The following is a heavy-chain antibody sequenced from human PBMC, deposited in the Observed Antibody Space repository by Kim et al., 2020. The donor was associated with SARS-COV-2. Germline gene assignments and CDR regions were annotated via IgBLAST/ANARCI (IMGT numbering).Heavy chain of an antibody. V-gene: IGHV3-13*04. CDR3: ARVAPGQWLADY. J-gene: IGHJ4*02. D-gene: IGHD6-19*01. Sequence: GGSLRLSCAASGFTFSSYDMHWVRQATGKGLEWVSAIGTAGDTYYPGSVKGRFTISRENAKNSLYLQMNSLRAGDTAVYYCARVAPGQWLADYWGQGTLVTVSS. CDR2: IGTAGDT. CDR1: GFTFSSYD.